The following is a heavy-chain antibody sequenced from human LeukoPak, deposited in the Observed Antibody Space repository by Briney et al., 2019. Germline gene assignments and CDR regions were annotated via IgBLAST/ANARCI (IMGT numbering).Heavy chain of an antibody. CDR2: INTDGGST. Sequence: PGGSLRLSCAASGFTFSNYWMHWVRQAPGKGLVWVSRINTDGGSTTYADSVKGRFTFSRDNSKNTLYLQMNSLRAEDTAVYYCARGYSSGWHCFDYWGQGTLVTVSS. J-gene: IGHJ4*02. CDR3: ARGYSSGWHCFDY. D-gene: IGHD6-19*01. V-gene: IGHV3-74*01. CDR1: GFTFSNYW.